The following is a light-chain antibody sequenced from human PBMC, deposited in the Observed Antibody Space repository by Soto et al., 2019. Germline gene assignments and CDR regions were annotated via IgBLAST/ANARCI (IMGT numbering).Light chain of an antibody. V-gene: IGKV3-15*01. CDR3: QQYNNWPRT. CDR2: GAS. J-gene: IGKJ1*01. Sequence: EIVMNQSPAPLSVSTGERATLSCRASQSVSSNLAWYQQKPGQAPRLLIYGASTRATGIPARFSGSGSGTEFTLTISSLQSEDFAVYCCQQYNNWPRTFGQGTKVDIK. CDR1: QSVSSN.